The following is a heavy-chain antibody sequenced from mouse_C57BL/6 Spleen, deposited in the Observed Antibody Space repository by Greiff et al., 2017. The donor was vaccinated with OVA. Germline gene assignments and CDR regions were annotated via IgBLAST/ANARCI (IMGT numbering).Heavy chain of an antibody. D-gene: IGHD1-1*01. CDR3: ARNYYGSLWYFDV. J-gene: IGHJ1*03. Sequence: EVHLVESGPGLVKPSQSLSLTCSVTGYSITSGYYWNWIRQFPGNKLEWMGYISYDGSNNYNPSLKNRISITRDTSKNQFFLKLNSVTTEDTATYYCARNYYGSLWYFDVWGTGTTVTVSS. V-gene: IGHV3-6*01. CDR1: GYSITSGYY. CDR2: ISYDGSN.